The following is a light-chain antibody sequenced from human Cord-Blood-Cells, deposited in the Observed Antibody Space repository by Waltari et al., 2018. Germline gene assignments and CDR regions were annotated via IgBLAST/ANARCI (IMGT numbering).Light chain of an antibody. Sequence: QSALTKPTPVSGSPGQSITISCTGTSSDVGGYNYVSWYQQHPGKATKLLIYEVSNRPSGVSNRFSGSKSGNTSSLTISGLQAEDEAYYYCSSYTSSSPYVFGTGTKVTVL. CDR2: EVS. CDR1: SSDVGGYNY. J-gene: IGLJ1*01. CDR3: SSYTSSSPYV. V-gene: IGLV2-14*01.